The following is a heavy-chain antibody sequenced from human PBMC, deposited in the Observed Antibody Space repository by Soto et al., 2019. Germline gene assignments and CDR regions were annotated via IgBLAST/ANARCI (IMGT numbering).Heavy chain of an antibody. CDR1: GGSISSYY. V-gene: IGHV4-59*01. J-gene: IGHJ4*02. CDR3: ARELSGKVDY. Sequence: TLSLTCTVSGGSISSYYWSWIRQPPGKGLEWIGYIYYSGSTNYNPSLKSRVTISVDTSKNQFSLKLSSVTAADTAVYYCARELSGKVDYWGQGTLVTVSS. CDR2: IYYSGST. D-gene: IGHD3-3*01.